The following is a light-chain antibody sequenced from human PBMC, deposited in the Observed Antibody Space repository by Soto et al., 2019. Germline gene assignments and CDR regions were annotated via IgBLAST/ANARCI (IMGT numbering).Light chain of an antibody. CDR3: QQYGGSPWT. Sequence: EIVMTQSPATLSVSPGERATLFCRASERVASNYLAWYQQKPGQAPRLPIYGASSRATGIPDRFSGSGSGTDFTLTISRLEPEDFAVFYCQQYGGSPWTFGQGTKVDIK. CDR2: GAS. J-gene: IGKJ1*01. CDR1: ERVASNY. V-gene: IGKV3-20*01.